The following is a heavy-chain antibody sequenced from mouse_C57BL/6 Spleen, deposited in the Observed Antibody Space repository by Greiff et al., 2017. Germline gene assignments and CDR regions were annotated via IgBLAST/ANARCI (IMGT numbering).Heavy chain of an antibody. J-gene: IGHJ4*01. CDR1: GYAFSSSW. CDR3: ARGYYGSSSGAMDY. D-gene: IGHD1-1*01. V-gene: IGHV1-82*01. Sequence: QVQLQQSGPELVKPGASVKISCKASGYAFSSSWMNWVKQRPGKGLEWIGRIYPGDGDTNYNGKLKGKATLTADKSSSTAYMQLSSLTSEDSAVYFCARGYYGSSSGAMDYWGQGTSVTVSS. CDR2: IYPGDGDT.